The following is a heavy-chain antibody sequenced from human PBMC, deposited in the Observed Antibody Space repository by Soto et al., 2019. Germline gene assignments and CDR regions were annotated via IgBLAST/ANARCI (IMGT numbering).Heavy chain of an antibody. CDR3: AKDPRSQLLPTYYFDY. CDR2: ISYDGSNK. J-gene: IGHJ4*02. Sequence: QVQLVESGGGVVHPGRSLRLSCAASGFTFSSYGMHWVRQAQGKGLEWGAVISYDGSNKYYADYVKGRFTISRDNSKNTLYLQMTSLRAEDTAVYYCAKDPRSQLLPTYYFDYWGQGTLVTVSS. V-gene: IGHV3-30*18. CDR1: GFTFSSYG. D-gene: IGHD2-2*01.